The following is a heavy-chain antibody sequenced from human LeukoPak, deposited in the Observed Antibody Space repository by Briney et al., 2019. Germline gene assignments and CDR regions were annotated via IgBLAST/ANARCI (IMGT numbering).Heavy chain of an antibody. V-gene: IGHV4-34*01. CDR3: VSPRGFSYGYFDY. CDR2: INHSGST. Sequence: SETLSLTCAVNGGSFSGYYWIWIRQPPGKGLEWIGEINHSGSTNYNPSLKSRVTISADTSKNQFSLTLGSVSATDTAVYYCVSPRGFSYGYFDYWGQGTLVTVSS. D-gene: IGHD5-18*01. J-gene: IGHJ4*02. CDR1: GGSFSGYY.